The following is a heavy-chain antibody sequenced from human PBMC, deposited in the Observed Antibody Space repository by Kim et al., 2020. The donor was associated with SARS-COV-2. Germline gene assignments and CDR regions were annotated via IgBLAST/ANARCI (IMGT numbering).Heavy chain of an antibody. Sequence: SETLSLTCTVSGGSISSGGYYWSWIRQHPGKGLEWIGYIYYSGSTYYNPSLKSRVTISVDTSKNQFSLKLSSVTAADTAVYYCARDSYVGVNLYYFDYWGQGTLVTVSS. D-gene: IGHD3-16*01. CDR1: GGSISSGGYY. CDR2: IYYSGST. V-gene: IGHV4-31*03. CDR3: ARDSYVGVNLYYFDY. J-gene: IGHJ4*02.